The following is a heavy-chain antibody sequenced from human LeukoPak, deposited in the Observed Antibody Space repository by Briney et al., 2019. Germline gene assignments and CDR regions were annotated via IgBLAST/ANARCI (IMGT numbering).Heavy chain of an antibody. CDR1: GYSITSSSW. CDR3: ARKENVYYYFDY. J-gene: IGHJ4*02. Sequence: PSETLSLTCAVSGYSITSSSWWGWIRQPPGKGLEWIGYIYHSGTTYYNPSLQSRVTMSVDTSKNQFSLKLSSVTAVDTAVYYCARKENVYYYFDYWGQGTLVTVSS. V-gene: IGHV4-28*01. D-gene: IGHD3-10*01. CDR2: IYHSGTT.